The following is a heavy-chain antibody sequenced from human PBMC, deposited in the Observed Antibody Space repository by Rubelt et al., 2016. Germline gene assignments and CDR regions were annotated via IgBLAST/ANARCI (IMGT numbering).Heavy chain of an antibody. J-gene: IGHJ4*02. Sequence: LEWMGIIFPDDSDTRYSPSFQGQVTMSVDKSINTAHLQWSGLKASDTAMYYCARLGGYFIVDYWGQGTLVTVSS. CDR3: ARLGGYFIVDY. D-gene: IGHD2-2*03. CDR2: IFPDDSDT. V-gene: IGHV5-51*01.